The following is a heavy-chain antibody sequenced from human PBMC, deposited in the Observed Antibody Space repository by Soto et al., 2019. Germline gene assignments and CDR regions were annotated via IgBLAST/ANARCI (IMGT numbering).Heavy chain of an antibody. CDR3: ARDPLHYDILTGYSPNYFDF. CDR1: GFTFSDYG. D-gene: IGHD3-9*01. V-gene: IGHV3-33*01. Sequence: PGGSLRLSCAASGFTFSDYGMHWVRQAPGKGLEWVAVIWYDGSNKYYADSVKGRFTISRDNSKNTLYLQMNSLRAEDTAVYYCARDPLHYDILTGYSPNYFDFWGQGNLVTVSS. CDR2: IWYDGSNK. J-gene: IGHJ4*02.